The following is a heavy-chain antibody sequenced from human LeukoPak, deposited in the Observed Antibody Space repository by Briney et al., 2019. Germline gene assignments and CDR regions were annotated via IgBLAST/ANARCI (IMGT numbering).Heavy chain of an antibody. V-gene: IGHV3-53*01. D-gene: IGHD3-22*01. Sequence: GGSLRLSCAPSGFTVSNTYMTWVRQAPGKGLEWVSVIYTGGSTSYADYVKDRFTISRDNYKNTLYHQMNSLRTDDTTVYYYASLSGYDAFVVWGEGGMVAVSS. CDR1: GFTVSNTY. CDR3: ASLSGYDAFVV. J-gene: IGHJ3*01. CDR2: IYTGGST.